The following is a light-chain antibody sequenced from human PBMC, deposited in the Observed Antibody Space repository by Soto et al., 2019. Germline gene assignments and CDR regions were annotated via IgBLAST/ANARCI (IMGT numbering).Light chain of an antibody. CDR3: QQYGGSPPLT. CDR1: HSVANNY. Sequence: IVLAQSPATLSLSPGERATISCRASHSVANNYLAWYQQKHGQAPRLIIFAASSRATGVPHRFTASGSGTDFTLTISRVEPEDFAVYFCQQYGGSPPLTFGQGTKVDSK. J-gene: IGKJ1*01. CDR2: AAS. V-gene: IGKV3-20*01.